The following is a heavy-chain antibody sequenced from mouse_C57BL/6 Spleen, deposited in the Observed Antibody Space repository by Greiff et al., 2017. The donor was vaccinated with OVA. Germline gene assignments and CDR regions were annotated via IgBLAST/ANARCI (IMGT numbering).Heavy chain of an antibody. CDR3: ARSDYGSSYWYFDV. Sequence: QVQLQQPGAELVRPGTSVKLSCKASGYTFTSYWMHWVKQRPGQGLEWIGVIDPSDSYTNYTQKFKGRATLTVDTSSSTAYMQLSSLTSEDSAVYYCARSDYGSSYWYFDVWGTGTTVTVSS. D-gene: IGHD1-1*01. V-gene: IGHV1-59*01. J-gene: IGHJ1*03. CDR1: GYTFTSYW. CDR2: IDPSDSYT.